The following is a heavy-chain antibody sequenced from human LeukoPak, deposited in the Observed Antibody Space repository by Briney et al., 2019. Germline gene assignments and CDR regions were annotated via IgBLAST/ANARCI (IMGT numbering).Heavy chain of an antibody. CDR3: ARRTGTTISWFDP. CDR1: GFTFSSYE. CDR2: ISSSGSTI. Sequence: GGSLRLSCAASGFTFSSYEINWVRQAPGKGLEWVSYISSSGSTIYYADSVKGRFTISRDNAKNSLYLQMNSLRAEGTAVYYCARRTGTTISWFDPWGQGTLVTVSS. D-gene: IGHD1-7*01. V-gene: IGHV3-48*03. J-gene: IGHJ5*02.